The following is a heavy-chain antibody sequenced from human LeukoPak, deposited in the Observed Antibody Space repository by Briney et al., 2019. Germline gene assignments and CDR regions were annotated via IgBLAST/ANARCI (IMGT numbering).Heavy chain of an antibody. CDR2: ISYDGSNK. D-gene: IGHD4-23*01. CDR1: GFTFSRYA. V-gene: IGHV3-30-3*01. J-gene: IGHJ4*02. CDR3: ARGSVYYGGNSEFDY. Sequence: GGSLRLSCAASGFTFSRYAMHWVRQAPGKGLEWVAVISYDGSNKYYADSVKGRFTISRDNAKNSLYLQMNSLRAEDTAVYYCARGSVYYGGNSEFDYWGQGTLVTVSS.